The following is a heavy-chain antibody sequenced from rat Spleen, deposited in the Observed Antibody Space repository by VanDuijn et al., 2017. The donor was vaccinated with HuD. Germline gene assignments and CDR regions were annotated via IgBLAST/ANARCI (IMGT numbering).Heavy chain of an antibody. J-gene: IGHJ3*01. CDR3: ARLGITLGAGHWFAY. D-gene: IGHD1-2*01. CDR2: IVDDGSNT. CDR1: GLSFSNYD. V-gene: IGHV5-25*01. Sequence: EVQLVESGGGLVQPGRSMKLSCAASGLSFSNYDMAWVRQAPTKGLEWVAAIVDDGSNTFYPDSVKGRFTISRDNAENTVYLQMNSLRSEDTATYYCARLGITLGAGHWFAYWGQGTLVTVSS.